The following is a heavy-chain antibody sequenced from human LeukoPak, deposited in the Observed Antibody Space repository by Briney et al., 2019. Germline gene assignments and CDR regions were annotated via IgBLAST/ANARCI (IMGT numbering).Heavy chain of an antibody. J-gene: IGHJ4*02. CDR1: GFTFGSYA. CDR3: ARNSYYSSDY. Sequence: GGSLRLSCAASGFTFGSYAMSWVRQAPGKGLEWVSYISTSGGTKYYADSVKGRFTISRDNAKNSLYLQMDSLRAEDTAVYYCARNSYYSSDYWGQGTLVTVSS. V-gene: IGHV3-48*03. D-gene: IGHD3-22*01. CDR2: ISTSGGTK.